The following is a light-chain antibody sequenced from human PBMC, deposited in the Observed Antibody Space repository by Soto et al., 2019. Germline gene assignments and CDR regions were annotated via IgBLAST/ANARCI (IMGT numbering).Light chain of an antibody. V-gene: IGKV3-15*01. CDR2: GAS. Sequence: EIVMAQSPAALSVAPGERGTLSCRARQSVGSNLAWYQQKPGQAPRLLIYGASTRATGIPARFSGSGSGTEFTLTISSLQSEDFAVYYCQQYNNWPPWTFGQGTKVDI. CDR3: QQYNNWPPWT. CDR1: QSVGSN. J-gene: IGKJ1*01.